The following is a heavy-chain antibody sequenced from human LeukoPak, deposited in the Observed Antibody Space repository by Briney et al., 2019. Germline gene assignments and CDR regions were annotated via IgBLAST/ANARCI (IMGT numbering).Heavy chain of an antibody. CDR3: AREDSSGYYEY. D-gene: IGHD3-22*01. CDR1: GGSFNGYY. Sequence: SETLSLTCAVYGGSFNGYYWSWIRQPPGKGLEWIGEINYSGSTNYNPSLKSRVTTSVDTSKNQFSLKLSSVTAADTAVYYCAREDSSGYYEYWGQGTLVTVSS. V-gene: IGHV4-34*01. CDR2: INYSGST. J-gene: IGHJ4*02.